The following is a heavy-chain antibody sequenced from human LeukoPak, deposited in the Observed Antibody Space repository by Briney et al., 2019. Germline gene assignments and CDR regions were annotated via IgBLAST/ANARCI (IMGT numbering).Heavy chain of an antibody. CDR2: IYYSGST. J-gene: IGHJ5*02. CDR3: ARDRTGGNWFDP. CDR1: GGSISSGGYY. D-gene: IGHD1-1*01. Sequence: MPSQTLSLTCAVSGGSISSGGYYWSWIRQPPGKGLEWIGYIYYSGSTNYNPSLKSRLTTSVDTSKNQFSLKLNSVTAADTAVYYCARDRTGGNWFDPWGQGTLVTVSS. V-gene: IGHV4-61*08.